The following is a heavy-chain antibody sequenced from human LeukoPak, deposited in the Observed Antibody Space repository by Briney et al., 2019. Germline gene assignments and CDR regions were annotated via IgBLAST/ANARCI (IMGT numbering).Heavy chain of an antibody. CDR3: ARSSGWPGY. V-gene: IGHV3-74*01. J-gene: IGHJ4*02. CDR1: GFTLSSYW. D-gene: IGHD6-19*01. Sequence: PGGSLRLSCAASGFTLSSYWMHWVRQAPGEGLVWVSRINSDGSNINYADSVKGRFTISRDNAKNTLYLQMNSLRVEDTAVYYCARSSGWPGYWGQGTMVTVSS. CDR2: INSDGSNI.